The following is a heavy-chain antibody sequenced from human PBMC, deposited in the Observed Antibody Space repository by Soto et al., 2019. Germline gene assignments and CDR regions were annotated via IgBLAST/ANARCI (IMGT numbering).Heavy chain of an antibody. D-gene: IGHD2-21*02. Sequence: QVQLVQSGSEMKKPGSSVKVSCEASGGTFSTHPFSWVRQAPGQGLEWMGGIIPIFHAPDYAQKFQGRATITADESTSTVFLELSSLTSEDTAAYYCAVFRQKTAVVTLKHLYFLYGLVVWGQGTRVTISS. J-gene: IGHJ6*02. CDR2: IIPIFHAP. CDR3: AVFRQKTAVVTLKHLYFLYGLVV. V-gene: IGHV1-69*01. CDR1: GGTFSTHP.